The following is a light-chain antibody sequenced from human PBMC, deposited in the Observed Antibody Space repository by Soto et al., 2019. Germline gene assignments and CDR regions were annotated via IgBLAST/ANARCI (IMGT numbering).Light chain of an antibody. Sequence: DIQLTQSPSFLSASVGDRVTITCRASQEINSYLACYQQKSGKAPNLLINAASTLQSAVPTRFSGGGSGTEFTLTIDSLQPEDSATYYCQQLATYPRTFGQGTKVE. CDR1: QEINSY. J-gene: IGKJ1*01. V-gene: IGKV1-9*01. CDR3: QQLATYPRT. CDR2: AAS.